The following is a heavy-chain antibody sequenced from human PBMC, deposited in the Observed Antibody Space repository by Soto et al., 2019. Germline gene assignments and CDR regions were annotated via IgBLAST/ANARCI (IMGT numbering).Heavy chain of an antibody. CDR2: TYYRPKWYN. V-gene: IGHV6-1*01. D-gene: IGHD2-2*01. Sequence: SPTLSLTCAISGDSVSSNSAAWNWIRQSPSRGLEWLGRTYYRPKWYNDYAVSVKSRITINPDPSQNQFSLQLNSVTPEDTVVYSCVSGPQFVVVPAGKGYYYYGMEVSGQGTAGTVS. CDR3: VSGPQFVVVPAGKGYYYYGMEV. J-gene: IGHJ6*02. CDR1: GDSVSSNSAA.